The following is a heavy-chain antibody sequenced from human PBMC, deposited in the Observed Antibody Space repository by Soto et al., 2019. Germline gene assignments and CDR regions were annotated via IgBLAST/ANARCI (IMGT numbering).Heavy chain of an antibody. CDR3: ARDRYCSSTSCYYRCFDP. V-gene: IGHV1-69*06. D-gene: IGHD2-2*01. Sequence: SVKVSCKASGGTFSSYAISWVRQAPGQGLEWMGGIIPIFGTANYAQKFQGRVTITADKSTSTAYMELSSLRSEDTAVYYCARDRYCSSTSCYYRCFDPCGQRTLLTVSS. J-gene: IGHJ5*02. CDR1: GGTFSSYA. CDR2: IIPIFGTA.